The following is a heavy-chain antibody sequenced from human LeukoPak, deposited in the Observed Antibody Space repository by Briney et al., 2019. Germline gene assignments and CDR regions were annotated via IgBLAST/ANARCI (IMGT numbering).Heavy chain of an antibody. D-gene: IGHD3-10*01. CDR1: GFTFSSYS. V-gene: IGHV3-21*04. CDR3: ARDYDSGSYGGISFDY. CDR2: ISSSSSYI. J-gene: IGHJ4*02. Sequence: GGSLRLSCAASGFTFSSYSMNWVRQAPGKGLEWVSSISSSSSYIYYADSVKGRFTISRDNAKNSLYLQMNSLRAEDTAVYYCARDYDSGSYGGISFDYWGQGTLVTVSS.